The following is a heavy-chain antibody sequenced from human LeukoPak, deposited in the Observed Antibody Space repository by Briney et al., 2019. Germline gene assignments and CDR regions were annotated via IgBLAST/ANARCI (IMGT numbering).Heavy chain of an antibody. D-gene: IGHD6-6*01. V-gene: IGHV4-31*03. CDR3: ARAEPDRAARLWGSSGHCFDY. CDR1: GGSISSGGYY. CDR2: IYYSGST. J-gene: IGHJ4*02. Sequence: SETLSLTCTVSGGSISSGGYYWSWIRQHPGKGLEWIGYIYYSGSTYYNPSLKSRVTISVDTSKNQFSLKLSSVTAADTAVYYCARAEPDRAARLWGSSGHCFDYWGQGTLVTVSS.